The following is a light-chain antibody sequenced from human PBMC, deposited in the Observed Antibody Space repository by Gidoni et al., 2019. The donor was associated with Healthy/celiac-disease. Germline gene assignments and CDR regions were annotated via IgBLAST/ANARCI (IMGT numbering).Light chain of an antibody. Sequence: ECVLTQPPPTLSLSPGERATPSCRASQSVSSYLACYQQKPGQAPRLLIHDASNRATSIPARFSSSRSGTNFTITISSLVPEDFAVYYCRQRSNWPPVTFGGGTKVEIK. CDR2: DAS. CDR1: QSVSSY. V-gene: IGKV3-11*01. CDR3: RQRSNWPPVT. J-gene: IGKJ4*01.